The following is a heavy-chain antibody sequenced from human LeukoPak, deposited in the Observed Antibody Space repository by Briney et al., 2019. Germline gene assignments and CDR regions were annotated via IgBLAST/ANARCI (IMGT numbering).Heavy chain of an antibody. CDR2: ISSSSSYI. V-gene: IGHV3-21*01. J-gene: IGHJ3*02. D-gene: IGHD5-12*01. CDR3: ARVGLRRTDAFDI. CDR1: RFSFSTYW. Sequence: GGSLRLSCAASRFSFSTYWMSWVRQAPGKGLEWVSSISSSSSYIYYADSVKGRFTISRDNAKNSLYLQMNSLRAEDTAVYYCARVGLRRTDAFDIWGQGTMVTVSS.